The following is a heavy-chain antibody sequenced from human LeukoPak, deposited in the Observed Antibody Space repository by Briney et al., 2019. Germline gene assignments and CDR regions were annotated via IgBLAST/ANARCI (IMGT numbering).Heavy chain of an antibody. CDR3: ARAGGWNEDYFDY. CDR2: IIPIFGTA. D-gene: IGHD1-1*01. CDR1: GYTFTSYY. J-gene: IGHJ4*02. Sequence: SVKVSCKASGYTFTSYYMHWVRQAPGQGLEWMGGIIPIFGTANYAQKFQGRVTITADESTSTAYMELSSLRSEDTAVYYCARAGGWNEDYFDYWGQGTLVTVSS. V-gene: IGHV1-69*13.